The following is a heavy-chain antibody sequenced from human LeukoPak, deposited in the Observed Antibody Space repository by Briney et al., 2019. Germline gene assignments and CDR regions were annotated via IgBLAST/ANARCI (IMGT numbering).Heavy chain of an antibody. CDR2: ISYDGSNK. CDR1: GFTFSSYA. D-gene: IGHD6-13*01. J-gene: IGHJ4*02. V-gene: IGHV3-30-3*01. Sequence: SGGSLRLSCAASGFTFSSYAMHWVRQAPGKGLEWAAVISYDGSNKYYADSVKGRFTISRDNSKNTLYVQMNSLRAEDTAVYYCARDGGWQELVYYFDYWAREPWSPSPQ. CDR3: ARDGGWQELVYYFDY.